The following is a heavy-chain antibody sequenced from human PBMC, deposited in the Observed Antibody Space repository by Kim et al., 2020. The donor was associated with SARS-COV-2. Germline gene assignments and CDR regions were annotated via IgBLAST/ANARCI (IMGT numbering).Heavy chain of an antibody. Sequence: SETLSLTCAVYGGSFSGYYWSWIRQPPGKGLEWIGEINHSGSTNYNPSLKSRVTISVDTSKNQFSLKLSSVTAADTAVYYCTSWGDYGGNSADYWGQGTLVTVSS. V-gene: IGHV4-34*01. D-gene: IGHD4-17*01. CDR2: INHSGST. J-gene: IGHJ4*02. CDR3: TSWGDYGGNSADY. CDR1: GGSFSGYY.